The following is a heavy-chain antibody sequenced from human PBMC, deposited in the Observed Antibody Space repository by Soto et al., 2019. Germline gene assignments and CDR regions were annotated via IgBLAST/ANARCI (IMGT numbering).Heavy chain of an antibody. CDR3: ARARSAGDYGEYYFDY. Sequence: PSETLSLTCTVSGGSISSYYWSWIRQPPGKGLEWIGYIYYSGSTNYNPSLKSRVTISVDTSKNQFSLKLSSVTAADTAVYYCARARSAGDYGEYYFDYWGQGTLVTVSS. V-gene: IGHV4-59*01. J-gene: IGHJ4*02. CDR1: GGSISSYY. D-gene: IGHD4-17*01. CDR2: IYYSGST.